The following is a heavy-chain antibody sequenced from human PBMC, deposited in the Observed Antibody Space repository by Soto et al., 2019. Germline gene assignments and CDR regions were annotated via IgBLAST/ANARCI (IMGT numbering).Heavy chain of an antibody. V-gene: IGHV1-18*01. CDR3: ARVEDSGTDFL. J-gene: IGHJ4*02. CDR1: GSKFPDYG. Sequence: QAQLMQSGPEVKQPGASVKVSCKASGSKFPDYGITWGRLAPGQGPEWMGWISAYNGDTEYASKFQGRITVTTDTSATTGAVELRSVRPEDQAMYYCARVEDSGTDFLWGQGTLVTASS. CDR2: ISAYNGDT. D-gene: IGHD1-26*01.